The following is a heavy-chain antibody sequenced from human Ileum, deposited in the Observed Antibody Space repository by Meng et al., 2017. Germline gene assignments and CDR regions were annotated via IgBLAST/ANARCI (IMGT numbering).Heavy chain of an antibody. CDR3: ARERVYGDADYYYYNGMDV. V-gene: IGHV3-33*01. Sequence: GEPLKTSCAASGFIFSSYGMHWGRPAPGKGLEWVAVIWYDGSNKYYADSVKGRFTIFRDNSKNTLYLQMNSLRAEDTAVYYCARERVYGDADYYYYNGMDVWGQGTTVTVSS. J-gene: IGHJ6*02. D-gene: IGHD4-17*01. CDR1: GFIFSSYG. CDR2: IWYDGSNK.